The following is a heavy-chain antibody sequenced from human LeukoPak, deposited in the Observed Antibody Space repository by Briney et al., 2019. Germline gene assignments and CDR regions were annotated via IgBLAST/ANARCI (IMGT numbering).Heavy chain of an antibody. CDR2: ISWNSGSI. CDR3: AKAPVGGYYNYYYYGMDV. CDR1: GFTFDDYA. Sequence: GRSLRLSCAASGFTFDDYAMHWVRQAPGKGLEWVSGISWNSGSIGYADSVKGRFTISRDNAKNSLYLQMNSLRAEDTALYYCAKAPVGGYYNYYYYGMDVWDQGTTVTVSS. V-gene: IGHV3-9*01. J-gene: IGHJ6*02. D-gene: IGHD3-3*01.